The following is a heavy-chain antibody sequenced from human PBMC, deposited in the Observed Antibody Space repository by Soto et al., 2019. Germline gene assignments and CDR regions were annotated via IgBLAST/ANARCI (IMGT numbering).Heavy chain of an antibody. D-gene: IGHD4-17*01. CDR2: INAGNGNT. CDR3: ARRAADYGDTGRYFQH. Sequence: QVQLVQSGAEVKKPGASVKVSCKASGYTFTSYAMHWVRQAPGQRLEWMGWINAGNGNTKYSQKLQGRVTITRDTSASTAYMELSSLRSEDTAVYYCARRAADYGDTGRYFQHWGQGTLVTVSS. CDR1: GYTFTSYA. J-gene: IGHJ1*01. V-gene: IGHV1-3*01.